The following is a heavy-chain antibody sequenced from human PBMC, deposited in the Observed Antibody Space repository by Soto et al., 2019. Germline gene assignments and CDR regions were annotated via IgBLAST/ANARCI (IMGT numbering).Heavy chain of an antibody. D-gene: IGHD1-26*01. CDR2: IYWDHEK. CDR3: AHRLTWDAFDI. Sequence: QITLKESGPTLVKRTQTLTLTCTFSGFSLSDNGVGVGWIRQPPGMALEWLALIYWDHEKIYRPSLKTRLTITKDTSKNQVLLTMTNMDPVDTATYYCAHRLTWDAFDIWGQGTMVTVSS. V-gene: IGHV2-5*02. J-gene: IGHJ3*02. CDR1: GFSLSDNGVG.